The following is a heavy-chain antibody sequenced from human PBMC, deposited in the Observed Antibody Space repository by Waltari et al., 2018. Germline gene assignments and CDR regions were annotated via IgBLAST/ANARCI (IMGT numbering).Heavy chain of an antibody. CDR1: GGTFSSYP. Sequence: QVQLVQSGAEVKKPGSSVKVSCKASGGTFSSYPISWVRPAPGQGLEWMGGIIPIFGTANYAQKFQGRVTITADESTSTAYMELSSLRSEDTAVYYCARDGCSSTSCYSDYWGQGTLVTVSS. CDR3: ARDGCSSTSCYSDY. D-gene: IGHD2-2*02. CDR2: IIPIFGTA. V-gene: IGHV1-69*12. J-gene: IGHJ4*02.